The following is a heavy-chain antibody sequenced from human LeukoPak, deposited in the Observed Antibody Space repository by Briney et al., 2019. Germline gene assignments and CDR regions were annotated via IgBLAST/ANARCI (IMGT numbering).Heavy chain of an antibody. CDR1: GFTFSSHA. D-gene: IGHD3-10*01. CDR2: IAYDGSNA. CDR3: ARDFHGSGSYHTFDP. J-gene: IGHJ5*02. V-gene: IGHV3-30-3*01. Sequence: GRSLRLSCVASGFTFSSHAMHWVRQAPGKGLEWVAHIAYDGSNAYYPDSVKGRFTISRDNSKNTLSLQMNSLRAEDTAVYYCARDFHGSGSYHTFDPWGQGTLVTVSS.